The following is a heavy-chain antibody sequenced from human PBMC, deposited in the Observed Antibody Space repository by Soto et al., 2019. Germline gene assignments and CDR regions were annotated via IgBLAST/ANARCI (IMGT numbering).Heavy chain of an antibody. J-gene: IGHJ4*02. CDR1: GFTLNDFG. V-gene: IGHV1-18*01. CDR3: AREKWFGQTPFDS. Sequence: QVQLVQSGAEVKKSGASVKVSCKASGFTLNDFGVSWVRQAPGQGLEWMGWISGYDGNTNFAQKYEGRVTMTIYSSTSTADMELRNLRSDDTAMYYCAREKWFGQTPFDSWGQGTLVIGAS. D-gene: IGHD3-10*01. CDR2: ISGYDGNT.